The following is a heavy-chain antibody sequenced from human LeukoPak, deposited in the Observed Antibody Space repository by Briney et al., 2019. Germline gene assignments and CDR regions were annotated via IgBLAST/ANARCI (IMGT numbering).Heavy chain of an antibody. D-gene: IGHD3-22*01. CDR2: ISYDGSNK. CDR1: GFTFSSYA. J-gene: IGHJ6*02. V-gene: IGHV3-30-3*01. CDR3: ARFGYYYDSSGYPGGYAMDV. Sequence: PGGSLRLSCAASGFTFSSYAMHWVRQAPGKGLEWVAVISYDGSNKYYADSVKGRFTISRDNSKNTLYLQMNSLRAEDTAVYYCARFGYYYDSSGYPGGYAMDVWGQGTTVTVSS.